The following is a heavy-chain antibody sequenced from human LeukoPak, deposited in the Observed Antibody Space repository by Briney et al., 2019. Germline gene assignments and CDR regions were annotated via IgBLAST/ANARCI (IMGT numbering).Heavy chain of an antibody. D-gene: IGHD3-22*01. CDR3: ARNDYYSAAY. Sequence: SGTLSLTCTVSGFSISSGYWWSWARQPPGKGLEWIGEIHHSGSTNYNPSLKSRVTISMDKSSNQFSLKLSSVTAADTAIYFCARNDYYSAAYWGQGTLVTVSS. V-gene: IGHV4-4*02. CDR1: GFSISSGYW. CDR2: IHHSGST. J-gene: IGHJ4*02.